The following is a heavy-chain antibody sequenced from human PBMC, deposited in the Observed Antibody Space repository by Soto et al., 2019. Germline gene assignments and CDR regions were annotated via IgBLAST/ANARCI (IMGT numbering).Heavy chain of an antibody. Sequence: TLSLTCTVSGGSISSGGYYWSWIRQHPGKGLEWIGYIYYSGSTYYNPSLKSRVTISVDTSKNQFSLKLSSVTAADTAVYYCARDDVGYGDARGGLYYWGQGTLVTVSS. J-gene: IGHJ4*02. D-gene: IGHD4-17*01. CDR1: GGSISSGGYY. V-gene: IGHV4-31*03. CDR2: IYYSGST. CDR3: ARDDVGYGDARGGLYY.